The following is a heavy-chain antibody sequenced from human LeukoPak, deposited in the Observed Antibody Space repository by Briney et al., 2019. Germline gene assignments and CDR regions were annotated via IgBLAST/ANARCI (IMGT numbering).Heavy chain of an antibody. J-gene: IGHJ4*02. CDR1: GGSIRSSYYY. D-gene: IGHD2-2*01. Sequence: PSETLSLTCTVSGGSIRSSYYYWGWIRQPPGKGLEWIGSIYDSGSTYCNPSLKSRVTISVDTSKNQFSLKLNSVTAADTAVYYCARGVVPAAFDYWGQGTLVTVSS. CDR2: IYDSGST. V-gene: IGHV4-39*01. CDR3: ARGVVPAAFDY.